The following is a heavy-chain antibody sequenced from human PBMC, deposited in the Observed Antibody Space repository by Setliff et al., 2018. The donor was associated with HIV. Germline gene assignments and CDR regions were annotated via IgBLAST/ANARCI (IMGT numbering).Heavy chain of an antibody. CDR3: ARGSGIGLITFGGVIVGGVVVGAPSVIDISNPFQSLP. D-gene: IGHD3-16*02. V-gene: IGHV3-11*04. CDR2: ISSSGSTI. Sequence: GGSLRLSCAASGFTFSDYYMSWIRQAPGKGLEWVSYISSSGSTIYYADSVKGRFTISRDNAKNSLYLQMNSLRAEDTAVYYCARGSGIGLITFGGVIVGGVVVGAPSVIDISNPFQSLPWG. CDR1: GFTFSDYY. J-gene: IGHJ5*02.